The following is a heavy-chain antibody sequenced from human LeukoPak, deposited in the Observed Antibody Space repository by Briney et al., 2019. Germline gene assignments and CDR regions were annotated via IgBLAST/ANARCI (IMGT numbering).Heavy chain of an antibody. CDR3: ARNGVVASWFDP. J-gene: IGHJ5*02. D-gene: IGHD3-10*01. CDR1: GGTFSSYA. Sequence: ASVKVSCKASGGTFSSYAISWVRQAPGQGLEWIGGIIPIFGTANYAQKFQGRVTITADESTSTAYMELSSLRSEDTAVYYCARNGVVASWFDPWGQGTLVTVSS. V-gene: IGHV1-69*01. CDR2: IIPIFGTA.